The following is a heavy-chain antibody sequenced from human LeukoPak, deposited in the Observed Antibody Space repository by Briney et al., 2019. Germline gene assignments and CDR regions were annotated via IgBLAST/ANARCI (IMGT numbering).Heavy chain of an antibody. CDR2: IYHSGST. Sequence: PSGTLSLTCVVSGGSISSYNWWSWVRQPPGKGLEWIGEIYHSGSTNYNPSLKSRVTISLDKSKNQFSLKLSSVTAADTAVYYCATTAAAGTRLAWFDPRGQGTLVTVSS. J-gene: IGHJ5*02. CDR1: GGSISSYNW. D-gene: IGHD6-13*01. CDR3: ATTAAAGTRLAWFDP. V-gene: IGHV4-4*02.